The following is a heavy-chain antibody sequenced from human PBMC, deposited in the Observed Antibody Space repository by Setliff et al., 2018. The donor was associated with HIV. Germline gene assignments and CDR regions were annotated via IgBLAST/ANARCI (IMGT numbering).Heavy chain of an antibody. CDR3: ARGTAPRRGTNYGGNYPLDS. J-gene: IGHJ4*02. CDR1: GGSISSSSYY. D-gene: IGHD4-17*01. CDR2: IYYSGST. V-gene: IGHV4-39*07. Sequence: KTSETLSLTCTVSGGSISSSSYYWGWIRQPPGKGLEWIGSIYYSGSTYYTPSLKSRVTISIDTSKHQFSLKLSSVTAADTAVYYCARGTAPRRGTNYGGNYPLDSWGQGTLVTVSS.